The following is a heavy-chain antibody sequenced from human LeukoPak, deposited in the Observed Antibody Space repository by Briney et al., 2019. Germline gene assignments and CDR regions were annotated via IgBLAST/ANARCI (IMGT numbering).Heavy chain of an antibody. CDR3: AKDFYTSTWFSLSLDY. J-gene: IGHJ4*02. V-gene: IGHV3-33*06. CDR2: IWYDGSNK. CDR1: GFTFSSYG. Sequence: GGSLRLSCAASGFTFSSYGMHWVRQAPGKGLEWVAVIWYDGSNKYYADSVKGRFTISRDNSKNTLYLQMNSLRAEDTAVYYCAKDFYTSTWFSLSLDYWGQGTLVPVSS. D-gene: IGHD2-2*01.